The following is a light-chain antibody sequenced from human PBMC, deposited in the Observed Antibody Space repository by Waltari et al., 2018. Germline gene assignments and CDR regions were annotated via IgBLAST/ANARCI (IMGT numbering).Light chain of an antibody. J-gene: IGLJ1*01. CDR2: EVN. CDR1: SSDVGSYNL. Sequence: QSALTQPASVSGSPGQSITVSCNGTSSDVGSYNLRPWFQQYPDKAPILIIFEVNKRPSGVSNRFSGSKSGNTASLTISGLQAGDEADYYCCSYAGSGIYVFGTGAKVTVL. CDR3: CSYAGSGIYV. V-gene: IGLV2-23*02.